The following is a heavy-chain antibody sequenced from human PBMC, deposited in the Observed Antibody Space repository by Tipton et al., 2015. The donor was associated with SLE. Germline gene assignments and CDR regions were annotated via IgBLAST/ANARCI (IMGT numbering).Heavy chain of an antibody. V-gene: IGHV4-4*07. CDR3: AREINEGVPDAFDI. CDR1: GGSFSGYY. Sequence: LRLSCAVYGGSFSGYYWSWIRQPAGKGLEWIGRIYTSGSTNYNPSLKSRVTMSVDTSKNQFSLKLSSVTAADTAVYYCAREINEGVPDAFDIWGQGTMVTVSS. CDR2: IYTSGST. J-gene: IGHJ3*02. D-gene: IGHD1-1*01.